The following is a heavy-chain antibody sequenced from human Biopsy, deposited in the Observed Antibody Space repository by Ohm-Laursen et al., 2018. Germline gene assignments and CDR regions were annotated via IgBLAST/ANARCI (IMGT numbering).Heavy chain of an antibody. D-gene: IGHD1-26*01. CDR1: GGTFTNYA. Sequence: ASVKVSCKVSGGTFTNYAISWVRQAPGQGLEWMGGIIPIFGTANYAQKFQGRVTITADESTSTAYMELSSLRSDDTAVYYCARDALGGGSYRFFYWGQGSLVTVAS. CDR2: IIPIFGTA. V-gene: IGHV1-69*13. J-gene: IGHJ4*02. CDR3: ARDALGGGSYRFFY.